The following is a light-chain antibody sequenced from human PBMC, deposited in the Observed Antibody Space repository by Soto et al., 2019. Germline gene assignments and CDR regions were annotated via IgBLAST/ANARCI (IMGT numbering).Light chain of an antibody. Sequence: DIVLTQSPGTLSLSPGERATLSCRASQSVNTNLAWYQQKPGQAPRLLISGASSRATGIPDRFSGSGSGTDFTLTISRLETEEFAFYNCQQYGHSPIPFAQGTRLEIK. CDR3: QQYGHSPIP. J-gene: IGKJ5*01. V-gene: IGKV3-20*01. CDR2: GAS. CDR1: QSVNTN.